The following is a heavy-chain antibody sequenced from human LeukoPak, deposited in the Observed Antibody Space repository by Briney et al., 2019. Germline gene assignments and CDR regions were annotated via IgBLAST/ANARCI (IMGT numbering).Heavy chain of an antibody. CDR2: IYHSGHT. CDR1: GASVSSDY. Sequence: SETLSLTCTVSGASVSSDYWSWIRQSPGKGLEWIGYIYHSGHTMSNPSLKSRVSLSLDTSNNQFSLKLSSVTAADTAVYYCARHPFQYPFDHWGQGTVVSVSS. D-gene: IGHD4-4*01. CDR3: ARHPFQYPFDH. J-gene: IGHJ5*02. V-gene: IGHV4-59*08.